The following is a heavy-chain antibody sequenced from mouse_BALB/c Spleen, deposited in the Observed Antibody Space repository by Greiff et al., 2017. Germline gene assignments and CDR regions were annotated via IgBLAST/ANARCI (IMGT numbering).Heavy chain of an antibody. CDR3: ARGAVVAPDY. V-gene: IGHV1S137*01. J-gene: IGHJ2*01. D-gene: IGHD1-1*01. CDR1: GYTFTDYA. Sequence: QVQLKESGAELVRPGVSVKISCKGSGYTFTDYAMHWVKQSHAKSLEWIGVISTYYGDASYNQKFKGKATMTVDKSSSTAYMELARLTSEDSAIYYCARGAVVAPDYWGQGTTLTVSS. CDR2: ISTYYGDA.